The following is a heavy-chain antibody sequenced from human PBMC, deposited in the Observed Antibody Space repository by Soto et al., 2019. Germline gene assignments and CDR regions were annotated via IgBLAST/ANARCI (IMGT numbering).Heavy chain of an antibody. J-gene: IGHJ6*04. V-gene: IGHV4-34*01. Sequence: QEQLQQWGAGLLKPSETLSLTCAVYDGSFSGSYWNWIRQPPGKGLEWIGEINHSGSSNYNPSILSRVTISVDTSKNQCSMKMRSVPAAYTAVYYCARRSSLVVRGLFRYHEYGMDAWGKVTTVIVSS. CDR1: DGSFSGSY. CDR3: ARRSSLVVRGLFRYHEYGMDA. D-gene: IGHD3-16*01. CDR2: INHSGSS.